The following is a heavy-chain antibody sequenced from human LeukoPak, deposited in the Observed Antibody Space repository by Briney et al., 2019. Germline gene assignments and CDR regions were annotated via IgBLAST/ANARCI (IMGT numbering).Heavy chain of an antibody. CDR1: GGSISSGGYS. CDR2: IYHSGST. J-gene: IGHJ5*02. CDR3: ARGRYSSSWRWWFDP. V-gene: IGHV4-30-2*01. Sequence: SQTLSLTCAVSGGSISSGGYSWSWIRQPPGKGLEWIGYIYHSGSTYYNPSLKSRVTISVDRSKNQFSLKLSSVTAADTAVYYCARGRYSSSWRWWFDPWGQGTLVTVSS. D-gene: IGHD6-13*01.